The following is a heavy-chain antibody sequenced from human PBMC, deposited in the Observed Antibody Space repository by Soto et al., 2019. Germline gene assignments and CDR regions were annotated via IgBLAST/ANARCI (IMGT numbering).Heavy chain of an antibody. V-gene: IGHV4-61*01. J-gene: IGHJ4*02. D-gene: IGHD6-13*01. CDR3: ARDRVAAAGTFDY. Sequence: SETLSLTCTVSGGSVSSGSYYWSWIRQPPGKGLEWIGYIYYSGSTNYNPSLKSRVTISVDTSKNQFSLKLSSVTAADTAVYYCARDRVAAAGTFDYWGQGTLVTVSS. CDR2: IYYSGST. CDR1: GGSVSSGSYY.